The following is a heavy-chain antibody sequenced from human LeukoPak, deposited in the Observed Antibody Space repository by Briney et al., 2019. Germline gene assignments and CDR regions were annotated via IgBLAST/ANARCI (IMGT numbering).Heavy chain of an antibody. CDR3: AKAVTWEVRGVVGFDY. Sequence: GRSLRLSCAASGFTFSSYGMHWVRQAPGKGLEWVAVISYDGSNKYYADSVKGRFTISRDNSKNTLYLQTNSLRAEDTAVYYCAKAVTWEVRGVVGFDYWGQGTLVTVSS. CDR1: GFTFSSYG. J-gene: IGHJ4*02. CDR2: ISYDGSNK. D-gene: IGHD3-10*01. V-gene: IGHV3-30*18.